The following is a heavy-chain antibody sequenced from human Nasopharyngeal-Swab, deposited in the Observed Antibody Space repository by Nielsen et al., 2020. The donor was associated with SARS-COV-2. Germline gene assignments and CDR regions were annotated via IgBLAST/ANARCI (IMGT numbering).Heavy chain of an antibody. D-gene: IGHD3-3*01. V-gene: IGHV3-23*01. J-gene: IGHJ6*03. CDR2: ISGSGGST. Sequence: WIRQPPGKGLEWVSAISGSGGSTYYADSVKGRFTISRDNSKNTLYLQMNSLRAEDTAVYYCAKNREWGGFRYYYYYYMDVWGKGTTVTVSS. CDR3: AKNREWGGFRYYYYYYMDV.